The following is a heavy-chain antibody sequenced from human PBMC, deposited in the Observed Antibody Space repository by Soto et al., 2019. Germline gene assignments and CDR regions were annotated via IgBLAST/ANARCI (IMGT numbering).Heavy chain of an antibody. D-gene: IGHD3-10*01. J-gene: IGHJ6*02. Sequence: QVQLVESGGGVVQPGRSLRLSCAASGFTFSSYAMHWVRQAPGKGLEWVAVISYDGSNKYYADSVKGRFTISRDNSKNTLYLQMNSLRAEDTAVYYCARDGSGNNYGMDVWGQGTTVTVSS. CDR2: ISYDGSNK. CDR3: ARDGSGNNYGMDV. CDR1: GFTFSSYA. V-gene: IGHV3-30-3*01.